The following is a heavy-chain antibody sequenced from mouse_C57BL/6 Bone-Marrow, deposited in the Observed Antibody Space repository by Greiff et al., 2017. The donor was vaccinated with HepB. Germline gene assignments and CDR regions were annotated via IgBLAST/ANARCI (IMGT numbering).Heavy chain of an antibody. D-gene: IGHD2-3*01. J-gene: IGHJ2*01. CDR2: IRNKANGYTT. CDR1: GFTFTDYY. Sequence: EVKPVESGGGLVQPGGSLSLSCAASGFTFTDYYMSWVRQPPGKALEWLGFIRNKANGYTTEYSASVKGRFTISRDNSQSILYLQMNALRAEDSATYYCARCYDGYSDYWGQGTTLTVSS. V-gene: IGHV7-3*01. CDR3: ARCYDGYSDY.